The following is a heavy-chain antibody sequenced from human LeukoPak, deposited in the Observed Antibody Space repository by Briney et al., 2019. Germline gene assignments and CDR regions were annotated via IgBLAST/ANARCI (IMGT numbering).Heavy chain of an antibody. CDR3: AKDRPFGDFRRRDPDF. V-gene: IGHV3-23*01. CDR1: RFTFSSYA. CDR2: ITGHGGTT. Sequence: PGGSLRLSCAASRFTFSSYAMSWVSQAPGKGLEWVSSITGHGGTTYYADSVRGRFTVSRDNSNNTLYLQMNSLRAEDTAVYYCAKDRPFGDFRRRDPDFWGQGTLVTVPS. D-gene: IGHD4-17*01. J-gene: IGHJ4*02.